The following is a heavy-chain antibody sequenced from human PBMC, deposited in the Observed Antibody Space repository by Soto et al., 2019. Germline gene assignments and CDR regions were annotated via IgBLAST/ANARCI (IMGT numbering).Heavy chain of an antibody. CDR3: ASQVGIPNNRVGVV. V-gene: IGHV4-34*01. CDR2: INHTGSP. D-gene: IGHD2-21*01. Sequence: PSETLSLTCAVYGGPFNNYYWSWIRQSPTKGLEWIGEINHTGSPNYNPSLKSRVTISIDTSKKQVSLKLSSVTAADTAVYYCASQVGIPNNRVGVVWGQGTLVTVSS. J-gene: IGHJ1*01. CDR1: GGPFNNYY.